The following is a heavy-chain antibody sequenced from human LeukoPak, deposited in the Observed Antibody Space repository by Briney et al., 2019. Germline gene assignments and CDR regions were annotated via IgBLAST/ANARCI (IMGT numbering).Heavy chain of an antibody. CDR2: IIPIFGTA. CDR1: GYTFTSYG. J-gene: IGHJ5*02. Sequence: GASVKVSCKASGYTFTSYGISWVRQAPGQGLEWMGGIIPIFGTANYAQKFQGRVTITADKSTSTAYMELSSLRSEDTAVYYCASRTKYSSSWFDPWGQGTLVTVSS. D-gene: IGHD6-6*01. CDR3: ASRTKYSSSWFDP. V-gene: IGHV1-69*06.